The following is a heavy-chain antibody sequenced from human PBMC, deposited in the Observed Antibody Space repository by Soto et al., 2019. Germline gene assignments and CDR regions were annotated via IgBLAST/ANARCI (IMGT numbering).Heavy chain of an antibody. J-gene: IGHJ4*02. Sequence: PGGSLRLSCAVSGFRFRDYLMSLVRQAPGKGLEWVSYTDSTGSVTAYADSVMGRFTVSRDNAKNSLYLQLNSLRVEGTAVYYSAREKAHCGGDCYDYWGEGTLVTVSS. V-gene: IGHV3-11*06. CDR1: GFRFRDYL. D-gene: IGHD2-21*01. CDR3: AREKAHCGGDCYDY. CDR2: TDSTGSVT.